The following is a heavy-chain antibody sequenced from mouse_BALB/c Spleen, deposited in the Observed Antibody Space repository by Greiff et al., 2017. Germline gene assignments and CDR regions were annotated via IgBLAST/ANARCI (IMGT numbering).Heavy chain of an antibody. CDR3: VTYGSSGYYAMDY. Sequence: EVQGVESGGGLVQPKGSLKLSCAASGFTFNTYAMNWVRQAPGKGLEWVARIRSKSNNYATYYADSVKDRFTISRDDSQSMLYLQMNNLKTEDTAMYYCVTYGSSGYYAMDYWGQGTSVTVSS. CDR1: GFTFNTYA. J-gene: IGHJ4*01. CDR2: IRSKSNNYAT. D-gene: IGHD1-1*01. V-gene: IGHV10-1*02.